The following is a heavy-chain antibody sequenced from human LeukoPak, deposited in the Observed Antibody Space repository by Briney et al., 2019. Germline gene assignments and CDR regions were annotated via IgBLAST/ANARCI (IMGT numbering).Heavy chain of an antibody. CDR3: AGSTPDTAMALDF. CDR1: GGAISSYY. V-gene: IGHV4-59*01. D-gene: IGHD5-18*01. Sequence: SETLSLTCTVSGGAISSYYWNWIRQPPGKGLEWIGYIYYSGSTDYNPSLKSRVTISVDTSKNRFSLKLGSVTAADTAVYYCAGSTPDTAMALDFWGQGTLVTVSS. J-gene: IGHJ4*02. CDR2: IYYSGST.